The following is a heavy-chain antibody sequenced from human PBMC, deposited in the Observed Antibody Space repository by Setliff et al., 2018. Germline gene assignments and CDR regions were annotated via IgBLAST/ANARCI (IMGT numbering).Heavy chain of an antibody. CDR2: FDPEDGET. CDR3: ATNAGRSSSWYPRRPGEGHAFDI. CDR1: GYTLTELS. V-gene: IGHV1-24*01. D-gene: IGHD6-13*01. J-gene: IGHJ3*02. Sequence: ASVKVSCKVSGYTLTELSRHWVRQAPGKGLEWMGGFDPEDGETIYAQKFQGRVAMTEDTSTDTAYMELSSLRSEDTAVYYCATNAGRSSSWYPRRPGEGHAFDIWGQGTMVTVSS.